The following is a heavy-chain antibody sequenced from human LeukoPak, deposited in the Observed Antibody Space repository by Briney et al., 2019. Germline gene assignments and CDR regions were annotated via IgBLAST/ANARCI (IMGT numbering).Heavy chain of an antibody. D-gene: IGHD3-3*01. CDR2: VYYSGNT. V-gene: IGHV4-39*01. J-gene: IGHJ5*02. CDR3: ARGLKGFWSGMPWFDP. Sequence: PSETLSLTCSVSGGSISSLYYWGWIRQFPGKGLEWIASVYYSGNTYFNPSLKNRVTISVDTSKNQFSLKLSSVTAADTAVYYCARGLKGFWSGMPWFDPWGQGTLVTVSS. CDR1: GGSISSLYY.